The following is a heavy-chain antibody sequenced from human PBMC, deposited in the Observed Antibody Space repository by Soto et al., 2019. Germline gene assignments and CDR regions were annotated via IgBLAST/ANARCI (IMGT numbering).Heavy chain of an antibody. Sequence: GASVKVSCKASGGTFSSYAISWVRQAPGQGLEWMGGIIPIFGTANYAQKFQGRVTITADKSTSTAYMELSSLRSEDTAVYYCASEVPQFALGMDVWGQGTTVTVSS. J-gene: IGHJ6*02. CDR3: ASEVPQFALGMDV. CDR2: IIPIFGTA. V-gene: IGHV1-69*06. CDR1: GGTFSSYA. D-gene: IGHD3-10*01.